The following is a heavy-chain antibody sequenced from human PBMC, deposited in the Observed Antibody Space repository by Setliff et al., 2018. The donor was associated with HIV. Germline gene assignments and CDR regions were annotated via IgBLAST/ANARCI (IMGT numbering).Heavy chain of an antibody. J-gene: IGHJ4*02. Sequence: GGSLRLSCAASGFTFRTTWMNWVRQAPGKGLEWVANIVGDGSEMNYVDSVKGRFTISRDNAKNSLFLQMNSLRAEDTAVYYCATGHYRGSSGWGQGTPVTVS. V-gene: IGHV3-7*03. CDR3: ATGHYRGSSG. CDR1: GFTFRTTW. D-gene: IGHD1-26*01. CDR2: IVGDGSEM.